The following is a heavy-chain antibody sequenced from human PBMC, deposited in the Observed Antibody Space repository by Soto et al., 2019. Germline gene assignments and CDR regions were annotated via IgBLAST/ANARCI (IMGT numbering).Heavy chain of an antibody. CDR2: ISNSFSDGNT. V-gene: IGHV3-21*01. D-gene: IGHD3-10*01. CDR3: TRGPRPISTGTGAY. J-gene: IGHJ4*02. CDR1: GFTFSNFA. Sequence: GGSLRLSCAASGFTFSNFAMNWVRQAPGKGLEWVSAISNSFSDGNTHYADSVRGRFTISRDNVNDTLYLQMNNLRAEDSGLYYCTRGPRPISTGTGAYWGQGTQVTVSS.